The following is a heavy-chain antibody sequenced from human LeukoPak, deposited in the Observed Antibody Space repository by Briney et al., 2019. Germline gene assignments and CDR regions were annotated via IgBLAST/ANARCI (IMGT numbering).Heavy chain of an antibody. CDR2: IIPIFGTA. D-gene: IGHD3-3*02. CDR3: AREGISPTVDAFDI. J-gene: IGHJ3*02. CDR1: GGTFSSYA. Sequence: SVKVSCKASGGTFSSYAISWVRQAPGQGLEWMGGIIPIFGTANYAQKFQGRVTITADESTSTAYMELSSLRSEDTAVYYCAREGISPTVDAFDIWGQGTMVTVPS. V-gene: IGHV1-69*01.